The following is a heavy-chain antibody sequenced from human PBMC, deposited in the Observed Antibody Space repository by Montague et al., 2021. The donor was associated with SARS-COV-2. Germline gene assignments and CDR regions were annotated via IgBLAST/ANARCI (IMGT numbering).Heavy chain of an antibody. CDR1: GFSLTTSGVG. CDR3: AHRIGIAAVSNRFTIDP. V-gene: IGHV2-5*02. Sequence: PALVKPTQTLTLTCTFSGFSLTTSGVGVGWIRQPPGKALEGLALIYWDDDKRYSPSLKSKLTITKDTSKNQVVLTMTNMNTVYTDTYYSAHRIGIAAVSNRFTIDPWGQGTLVTVSS. J-gene: IGHJ5*02. D-gene: IGHD6-13*01. CDR2: IYWDDDK.